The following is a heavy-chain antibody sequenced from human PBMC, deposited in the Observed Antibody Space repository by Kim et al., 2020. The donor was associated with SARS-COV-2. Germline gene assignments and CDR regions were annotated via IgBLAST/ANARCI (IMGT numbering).Heavy chain of an antibody. CDR3: ARDQTYYYDSSGYFGAFDI. D-gene: IGHD3-22*01. V-gene: IGHV3-30*01. Sequence: GRFTISRDNSKNTLYLQMNSLRAEDTAVYYCARDQTYYYDSSGYFGAFDIWGQGTMVTVSS. J-gene: IGHJ3*02.